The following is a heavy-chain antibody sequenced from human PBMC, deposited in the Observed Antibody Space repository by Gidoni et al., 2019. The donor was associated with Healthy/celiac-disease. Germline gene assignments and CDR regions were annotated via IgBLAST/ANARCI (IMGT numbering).Heavy chain of an antibody. D-gene: IGHD6-19*01. CDR1: GGSFSGYY. Sequence: QVQLQQWGAGLLKPSETLSLTCAVYGGSFSGYYWSWSRQPPGKGLEWIGEINHSGSTNYNPSLKSRVTISVDTSKNQFSLKLSSVTAADTAVYYCARGRRIAVAGPFFDYWGQGTLVTVSS. CDR3: ARGRRIAVAGPFFDY. CDR2: INHSGST. V-gene: IGHV4-34*01. J-gene: IGHJ4*02.